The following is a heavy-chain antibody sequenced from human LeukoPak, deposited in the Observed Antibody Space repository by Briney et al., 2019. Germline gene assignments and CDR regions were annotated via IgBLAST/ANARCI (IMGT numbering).Heavy chain of an antibody. D-gene: IGHD2-15*01. J-gene: IGHJ4*02. CDR1: GFTFNNYA. Sequence: PGGSLRLSCAAPGFTFNNYAMSWVRQAPGKGLEWVSTISGSGGSTYYADFVKGRFTISRDNSKNTLYLQMNSLRAEDTAVYYCARYCSGASCYSGLDYWGQGTLVTVSS. CDR3: ARYCSGASCYSGLDY. CDR2: ISGSGGST. V-gene: IGHV3-23*01.